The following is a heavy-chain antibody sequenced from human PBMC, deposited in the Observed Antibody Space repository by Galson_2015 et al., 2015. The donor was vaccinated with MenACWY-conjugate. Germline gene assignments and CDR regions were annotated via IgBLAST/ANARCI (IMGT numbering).Heavy chain of an antibody. Sequence: SVKVSCKASGYSFSDYYMHWVRQAPGQGLEWMGWINPNSGATNYAQNFLGWVAMTRDTSITTAYMDLSRLTSDDTAVYYCAREERTTTMVRGVTHSYFDYWGQGTLVTVSS. CDR2: INPNSGAT. J-gene: IGHJ4*02. CDR1: GYSFSDYY. V-gene: IGHV1-2*04. D-gene: IGHD3-10*01. CDR3: AREERTTTMVRGVTHSYFDY.